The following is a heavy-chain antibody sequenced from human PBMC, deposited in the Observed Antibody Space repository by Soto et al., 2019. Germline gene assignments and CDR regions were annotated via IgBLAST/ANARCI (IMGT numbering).Heavy chain of an antibody. Sequence: SETLSLTCTVSGGSISSYYWSWIRQPPGKGLEWIGYIYYSGYTNYNPSLKSRVTISVDMSKNQFSLNLSSVTAAGTAVYYCARHGGQWLASSDYWGQGTLVTVSS. D-gene: IGHD6-19*01. V-gene: IGHV4-59*08. J-gene: IGHJ4*02. CDR1: GGSISSYY. CDR2: IYYSGYT. CDR3: ARHGGQWLASSDY.